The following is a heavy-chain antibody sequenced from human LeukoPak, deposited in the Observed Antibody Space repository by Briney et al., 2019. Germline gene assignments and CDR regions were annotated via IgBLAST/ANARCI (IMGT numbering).Heavy chain of an antibody. Sequence: SVKVSYKASGGTFSSYAISWVRQAPGQGLEWMGGIIPIFGTANYAQKFQGRVTITADESTSTAYMELSSLRSEDTAVYYCASARRTVCTSCYFPDYWGQGTLVTVSS. J-gene: IGHJ4*02. V-gene: IGHV1-69*01. CDR3: ASARRTVCTSCYFPDY. CDR1: GGTFSSYA. CDR2: IIPIFGTA. D-gene: IGHD2-2*01.